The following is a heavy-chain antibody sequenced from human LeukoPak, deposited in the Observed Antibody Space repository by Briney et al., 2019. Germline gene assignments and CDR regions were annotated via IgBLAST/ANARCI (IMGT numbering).Heavy chain of an antibody. CDR2: INHSGST. D-gene: IGHD1-26*01. CDR3: ARAVVGATTNWFDP. CDR1: GGSFSGYY. J-gene: IGHJ5*02. Sequence: PSGTLSLTCAVYGGSFSGYYWSWIRQPPGKGLEWIGEINHSGSTNYNPSLKSRVTISVDTSKNQFSLKLSSVTAADTAVYYCARAVVGATTNWFDPWGQGTLVTVSS. V-gene: IGHV4-34*01.